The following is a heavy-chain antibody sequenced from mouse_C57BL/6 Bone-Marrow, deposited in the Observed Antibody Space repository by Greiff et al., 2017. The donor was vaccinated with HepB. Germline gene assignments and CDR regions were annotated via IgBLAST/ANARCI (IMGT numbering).Heavy chain of an antibody. J-gene: IGHJ4*01. Sequence: EVQLQQSGAELVRPGASVKLSCTASGFNIKDDYMHWVKQRPEQGLEWIGWIDPENGDTEYASKFQGKATITADTSSNTAYLQLSSLTSEDTAVYYCTTRFYGNWDYAMDYWGQGTSVTVSS. CDR2: IDPENGDT. V-gene: IGHV14-4*01. D-gene: IGHD2-1*01. CDR3: TTRFYGNWDYAMDY. CDR1: GFNIKDDY.